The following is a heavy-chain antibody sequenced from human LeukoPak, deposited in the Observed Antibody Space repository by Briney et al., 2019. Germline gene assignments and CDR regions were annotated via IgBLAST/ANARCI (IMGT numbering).Heavy chain of an antibody. CDR1: GFTFSSYA. J-gene: IGHJ2*01. V-gene: IGHV3-23*01. D-gene: IGHD5-24*01. CDR2: ISGSGGST. CDR3: ASQGREKANWYFDL. Sequence: RSGGSLRLSCAASGFTFSSYAMSWVRQAPGKGLEWVSAISGSGGSTYYADSVKGRFTISRDNSKNTLYLQMNSLRAEDTAVYYCASQGREKANWYFDLWGRGTLVTVTS.